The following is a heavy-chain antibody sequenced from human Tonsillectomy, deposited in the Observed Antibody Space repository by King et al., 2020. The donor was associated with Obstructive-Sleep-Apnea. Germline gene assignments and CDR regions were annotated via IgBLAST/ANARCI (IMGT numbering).Heavy chain of an antibody. D-gene: IGHD3-3*01. CDR3: ARVQYYDFWSGYSNYYYYAMDV. V-gene: IGHV1-18*04. Sequence: VQLVESGAEVKKPGASVKVSCKASGYTFTSHGISWVRQAPGQGLEWMVGSSAYNGNTDYAQKVQGRVTMTTDQSTSTAYMDLGSLRSDATAVSYCARVQYYDFWSGYSNYYYYAMDVWGQGTTVTVSS. CDR2: SSAYNGNT. J-gene: IGHJ6*02. CDR1: GYTFTSHG.